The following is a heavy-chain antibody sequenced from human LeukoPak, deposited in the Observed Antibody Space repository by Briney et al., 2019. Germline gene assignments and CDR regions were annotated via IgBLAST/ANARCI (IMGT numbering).Heavy chain of an antibody. CDR2: ISSSGSTI. V-gene: IGHV3-48*03. D-gene: IGHD5/OR15-5a*01. CDR1: GFTFSSYE. Sequence: GGSLRLSCAASGFTFSSYEMNWVRQAPGKGREWVSYISSSGSTIYYADSVRGRFTISRDNAKNSLYLQMNSLRAEDTAVYYCARVSRTGDFDYWGQGTLVTVSS. CDR3: ARVSRTGDFDY. J-gene: IGHJ4*02.